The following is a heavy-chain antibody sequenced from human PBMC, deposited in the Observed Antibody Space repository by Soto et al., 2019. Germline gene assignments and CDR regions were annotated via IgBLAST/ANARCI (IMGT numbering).Heavy chain of an antibody. CDR2: IYGSGDSS. Sequence: EVQLLESGGTLVQPGGSLRLSCAASGFTFDTYTMNWVRQAPGKGLEWVSGIYGSGDSSFYADSVRGRFTISRDSSTNTLTLQMYRLRVEDTAVYSCTKDARPDGLWPFDYWGQGTLVTVSS. J-gene: IGHJ4*02. CDR3: TKDARPDGLWPFDY. D-gene: IGHD6-6*01. V-gene: IGHV3-23*01. CDR1: GFTFDTYT.